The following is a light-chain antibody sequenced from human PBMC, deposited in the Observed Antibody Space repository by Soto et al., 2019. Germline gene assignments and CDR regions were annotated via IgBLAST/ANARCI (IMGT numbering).Light chain of an antibody. CDR1: SSDVGGYNF. CDR2: EVA. V-gene: IGLV2-14*03. Sequence: QSVLTQTASVSGSPGQSITMSCTGTSSDVGGYNFVSWYQQHPGKAPKLIVHEVANRLSGVSGRFSGSKSGNTAFLTISGRQAEDEAVYYCCSHSSSITWMFGGGTKLTVL. J-gene: IGLJ3*02. CDR3: CSHSSSITWM.